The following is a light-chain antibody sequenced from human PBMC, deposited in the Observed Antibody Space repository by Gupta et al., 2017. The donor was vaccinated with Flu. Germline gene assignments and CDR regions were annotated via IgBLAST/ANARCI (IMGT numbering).Light chain of an antibody. J-gene: IGKJ2*03. V-gene: IGKV3-20*01. CDR3: QQYGSSPYS. CDR2: GAS. Sequence: EIVLTHSPGTLSLSPGERATLSCRASQSVSSSYLAWYQQKPGQAPRLLIYGASSRATGIPDRFSGSGSGTDFTLTISRLDPEDFAVYYCQQYGSSPYSFGQWTKLEIK. CDR1: QSVSSSY.